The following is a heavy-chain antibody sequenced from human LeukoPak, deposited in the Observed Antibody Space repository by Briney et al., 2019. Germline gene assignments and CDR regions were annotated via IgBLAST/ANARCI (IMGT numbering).Heavy chain of an antibody. Sequence: SETLSLTCTVSGGTISSYYWSWIRQPAGKGLEWIGRIHTSGSTDYNPSLESRVTMSVDTSKNQFSLKLSSVTAADTAVYYCAREGSMTARPFVSIDYWGQGTLVTVSS. CDR2: IHTSGST. J-gene: IGHJ4*02. V-gene: IGHV4-4*07. D-gene: IGHD6-6*01. CDR1: GGTISSYY. CDR3: AREGSMTARPFVSIDY.